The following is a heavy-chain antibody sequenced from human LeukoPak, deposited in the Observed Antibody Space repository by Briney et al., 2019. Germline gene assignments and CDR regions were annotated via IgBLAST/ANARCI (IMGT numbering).Heavy chain of an antibody. CDR2: ISASGGGT. J-gene: IGHJ4*02. CDR1: GFTFSSYV. D-gene: IGHD3-10*01. Sequence: GGSLRPSCAASGFTFSSYVMSWVRQAPGRGLEWVSTISASGGGTYYADSVKGRFTVSRDNSKNTLYLQMNSLRAEDTAVYYCANLRGSGSSYFDSWGQGTLVTVSS. V-gene: IGHV3-23*01. CDR3: ANLRGSGSSYFDS.